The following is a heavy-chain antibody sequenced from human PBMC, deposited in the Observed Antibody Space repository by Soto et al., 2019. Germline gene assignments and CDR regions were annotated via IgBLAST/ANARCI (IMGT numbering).Heavy chain of an antibody. J-gene: IGHJ4*02. V-gene: IGHV3-23*01. CDR3: AKSVRRGVLGVVITFSHEVSSD. CDR2: ISGSGGST. Sequence: PGGSLRLSCAASGFTFSSYAISWVRQAPGKGLEWVSAISGSGGSTYYADSVKGRFTISRDNSKNTLYLQMNSLRAEDTAVYYCAKSVRRGVLGVVITFSHEVSSDWGQGTLVTVSS. D-gene: IGHD3-3*01. CDR1: GFTFSSYA.